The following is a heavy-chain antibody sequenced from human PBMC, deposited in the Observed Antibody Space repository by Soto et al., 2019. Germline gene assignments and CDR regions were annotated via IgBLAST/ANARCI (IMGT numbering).Heavy chain of an antibody. Sequence: GGSLRLSCAASGFTFSSYGMHWVRQAPGKGLEWVAVISYDGSNKYYADSVKGRFTISRDNSKNTLYLQMNSLRAEDTAVYYCAKEWLGAFDIWGPGTMVTVSS. J-gene: IGHJ3*02. V-gene: IGHV3-30*18. CDR3: AKEWLGAFDI. D-gene: IGHD6-19*01. CDR2: ISYDGSNK. CDR1: GFTFSSYG.